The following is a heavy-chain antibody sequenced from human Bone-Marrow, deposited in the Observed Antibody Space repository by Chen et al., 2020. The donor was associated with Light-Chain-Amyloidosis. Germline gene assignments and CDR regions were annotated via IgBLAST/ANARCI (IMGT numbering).Heavy chain of an antibody. CDR3: MRGGPLPFYSWNDDAIES. D-gene: IGHD1-1*01. Sequence: EVQLVETGAGLVQPGGSFRLSWGGTGFTVGGASMSWGRQAQGKGPLWVPVMYSGGTTFYADAVKGRFTISRDNSKHTVYLQMKSLSVEDTAVYYGMRGGPLPFYSWNDDAIESWGQGTVVTVSS. CDR2: MYSGGTT. J-gene: IGHJ3*01. CDR1: GFTVGGAS. V-gene: IGHV3-53*02.